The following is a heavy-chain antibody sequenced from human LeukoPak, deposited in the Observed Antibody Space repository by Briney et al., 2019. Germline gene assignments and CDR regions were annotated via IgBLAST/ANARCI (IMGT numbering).Heavy chain of an antibody. CDR2: ISSSGSSI. D-gene: IGHD3-10*01. CDR1: GFTFSSYS. J-gene: IGHJ5*02. V-gene: IGHV3-48*01. Sequence: GGSLRLSCAASGFTFSSYSMNWVRQAPGKGLEWVSYISSSGSSIYYADSVKGRFTISRDDAMSSLYLQMNNLRAEDTAAYYCARVLDTSGSYPLGHWGQGTLVTVSS. CDR3: ARVLDTSGSYPLGH.